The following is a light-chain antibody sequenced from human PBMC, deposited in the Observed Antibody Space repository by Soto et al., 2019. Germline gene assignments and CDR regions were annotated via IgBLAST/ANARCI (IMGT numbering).Light chain of an antibody. CDR1: QSVSSSY. J-gene: IGKJ1*01. CDR3: QQYGSSPPST. Sequence: EIVLTQSPGTLSLSPGERATLSCRASQSVSSSYLAWYQQKPGQAPRLLIYGASSRATGIPDRFSGSGSGTDFTLTISRMEHADFAVYYCQQYGSSPPSTFGQGTKVEIK. V-gene: IGKV3-20*01. CDR2: GAS.